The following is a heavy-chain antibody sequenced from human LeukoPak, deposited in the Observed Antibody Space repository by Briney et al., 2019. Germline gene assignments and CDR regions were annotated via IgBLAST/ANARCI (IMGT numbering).Heavy chain of an antibody. CDR3: ARDERYDFWSGRPGYYYMDV. CDR1: GGTFSSYA. CDR2: IIPIFGTA. J-gene: IGHJ6*03. Sequence: SVTVSCKASGGTFSSYAISWVRQAPGQGLEWMGGIIPIFGTANYAQKFQGRVTITTDESTSTAYMELSSLRSEDTAVYFCARDERYDFWSGRPGYYYMDVWGKGTTVTVSS. D-gene: IGHD3-3*01. V-gene: IGHV1-69*05.